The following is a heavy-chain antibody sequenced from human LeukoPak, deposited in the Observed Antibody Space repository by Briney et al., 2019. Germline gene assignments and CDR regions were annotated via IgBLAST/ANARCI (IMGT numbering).Heavy chain of an antibody. CDR3: AREFRGTGDRHFDY. V-gene: IGHV3-11*01. Sequence: GGSLRLSCAASGFTFSDYYMSWIRQAPGKGLEWVSYISSSGITIYYADSVKGRFTISRDNAKNSLYLRMNSLRAEDTAVYYCAREFRGTGDRHFDYWGQGTLVTVSS. D-gene: IGHD7-27*01. J-gene: IGHJ4*02. CDR2: ISSSGITI. CDR1: GFTFSDYY.